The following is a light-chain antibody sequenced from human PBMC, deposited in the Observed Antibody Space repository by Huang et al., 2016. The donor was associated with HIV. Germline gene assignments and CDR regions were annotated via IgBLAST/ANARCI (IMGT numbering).Light chain of an antibody. V-gene: IGKV3-15*01. CDR2: GAF. CDR3: QQYDNWPRT. CDR1: KSISSN. J-gene: IGKJ1*01. Sequence: EVVMTQSPATLSVSPGERATLSCRASKSISSNLAWYQQKRGQAPRRLIYGAFTRATGIPARVSGSGSGTEFTLTISGLQSEDFAVYFCQQYDNWPRTFGQGTKVEIK.